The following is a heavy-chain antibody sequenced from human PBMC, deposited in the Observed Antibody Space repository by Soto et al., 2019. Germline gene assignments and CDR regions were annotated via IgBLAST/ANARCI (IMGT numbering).Heavy chain of an antibody. J-gene: IGHJ6*03. CDR2: ITSSSGTI. Sequence: EVQLVESGGSLIQPGGSLRLSCAASGFTFSSSSMNWVRQAPGKGLEWVSSITSSSGTIFYADSVKGRFTISRDNAKNSLYLKMNSLRAEDTAVYYCARDLVVATIDDYYYYMDVWGKGTTVTVSS. CDR1: GFTFSSSS. V-gene: IGHV3-48*01. D-gene: IGHD5-12*01. CDR3: ARDLVVATIDDYYYYMDV.